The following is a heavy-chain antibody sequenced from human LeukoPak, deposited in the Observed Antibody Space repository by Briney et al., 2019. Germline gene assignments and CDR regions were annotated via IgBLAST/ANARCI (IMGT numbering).Heavy chain of an antibody. D-gene: IGHD2-2*01. Sequence: SSQTLSLTCAVYGGSFSGYYWSWIRQPPGKGLEWIGEINHSGSTNYNPSLKSRVTISVDTSKNQFSLKLSSVTAADTAVYYCARGKAGDCSSTSCPKGYFDYWGQGTLVTVSS. V-gene: IGHV4-34*01. CDR2: INHSGST. CDR1: GGSFSGYY. J-gene: IGHJ4*02. CDR3: ARGKAGDCSSTSCPKGYFDY.